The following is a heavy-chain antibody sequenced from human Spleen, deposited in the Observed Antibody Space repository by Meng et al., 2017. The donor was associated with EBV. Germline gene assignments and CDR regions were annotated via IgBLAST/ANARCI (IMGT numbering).Heavy chain of an antibody. CDR3: AKEIYFGSGSYPDY. CDR1: GFSFSSYG. Sequence: VKRVESGGGVVQPGRSLRLSCVASGFSFSSYGMHWVRQAPGKGLEWVAIISFDGSNEHYADSVKGRFTISRDNSKNTLYLQMNSLRAEDTAVYYCAKEIYFGSGSYPDYWGQGTLVTVSS. J-gene: IGHJ4*02. D-gene: IGHD3-10*01. CDR2: ISFDGSNE. V-gene: IGHV3-30*18.